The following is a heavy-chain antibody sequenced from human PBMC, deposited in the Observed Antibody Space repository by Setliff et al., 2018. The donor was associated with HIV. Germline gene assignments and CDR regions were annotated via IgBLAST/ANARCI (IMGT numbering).Heavy chain of an antibody. CDR3: ARVIGDDFWSGTSNWFDP. CDR2: IVPTLGSV. J-gene: IGHJ5*02. V-gene: IGHV1-69*04. D-gene: IGHD3-3*01. Sequence: GASVKVSCKASGDTFRSYAISWVRQAPGQGLEWMGRIVPTLGSVNYAQKFQGRVTITADKPTTTAYTQIVGLTSEDTAIYYCARVIGDDFWSGTSNWFDPWGQGTVVTVSS. CDR1: GDTFRSYA.